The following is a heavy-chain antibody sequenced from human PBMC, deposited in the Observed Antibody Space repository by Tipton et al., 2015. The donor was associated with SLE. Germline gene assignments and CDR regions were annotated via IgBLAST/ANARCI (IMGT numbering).Heavy chain of an antibody. Sequence: QVQLVQSGAEVKKPGASVKVSCKASGYTFTRFGISWVRQAPGQGLEWMGGIIPIFGTANYAQNFQGRVTINTDESTSTVYMELTSLRSEDTAVYYYARGPSGYDSPFDYWGQGTLVTVSS. D-gene: IGHD5-12*01. CDR2: IIPIFGTA. V-gene: IGHV1-69*01. CDR3: ARGPSGYDSPFDY. J-gene: IGHJ4*02. CDR1: GYTFTRFG.